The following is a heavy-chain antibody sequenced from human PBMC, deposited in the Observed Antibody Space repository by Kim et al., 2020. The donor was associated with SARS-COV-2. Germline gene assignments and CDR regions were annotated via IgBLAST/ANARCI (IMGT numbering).Heavy chain of an antibody. V-gene: IGHV3-9*01. Sequence: GGSLRLSCAASGFTFDDYAMHWVRQAPGKGLEWVSGISWNSGSIGYADSVKGRFTISRDNAKNSLYLQMNSLRAEDTALYYCAKETRNGMDVWGQGTTVTVSS. CDR2: ISWNSGSI. J-gene: IGHJ6*02. CDR1: GFTFDDYA. CDR3: AKETRNGMDV.